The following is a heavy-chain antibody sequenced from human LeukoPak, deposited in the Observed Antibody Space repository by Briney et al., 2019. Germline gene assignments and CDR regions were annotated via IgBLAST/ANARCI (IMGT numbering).Heavy chain of an antibody. V-gene: IGHV4-34*01. CDR3: ARLYCTNGVCYNAFDI. CDR1: GGSFSSYY. Sequence: SETLSLTCGVHGGSFSSYYWTWIRQSPGKGLEWIGEIYQSGSTNYNPSLKSRVTISVDTSRRQFSLRLSSVTAADTAVYYCARLYCTNGVCYNAFDIWGQGTMVTVSS. D-gene: IGHD2-8*01. J-gene: IGHJ3*02. CDR2: IYQSGST.